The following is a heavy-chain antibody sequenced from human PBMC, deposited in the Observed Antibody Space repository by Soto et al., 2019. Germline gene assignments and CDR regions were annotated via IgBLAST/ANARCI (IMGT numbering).Heavy chain of an antibody. CDR2: IIPILGIA. V-gene: IGHV1-69*02. J-gene: IGHJ4*02. CDR3: AGITEHTNDY. Sequence: QVQLVQSGAEVKKPGSSVKVSCKASGGTFSSYTISWVRQAPGQGLEWMGRIIPILGIANYAQKFQGRVTITAEKSTSTAYMELSSLRSEDTAVYYCAGITEHTNDYWGQGTLVTVSS. CDR1: GGTFSSYT. D-gene: IGHD2-8*01.